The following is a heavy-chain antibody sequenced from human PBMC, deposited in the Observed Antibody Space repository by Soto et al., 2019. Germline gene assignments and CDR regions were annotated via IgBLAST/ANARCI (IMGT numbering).Heavy chain of an antibody. V-gene: IGHV3-30-3*01. D-gene: IGHD3-22*01. CDR2: ISYDGSNK. J-gene: IGHJ6*02. Sequence: QVQLVESGGGVVQPGRSLRLSCAASGFTFSSYAMHWVRQAPGKGLEWVAVISYDGSNKYYADSVKGRFTISRDNSKNTLYRQMNSLRAEDTAVYYCARDFGYYYDSSGYQPDYYYYGMDVWGQGTTVTVSS. CDR1: GFTFSSYA. CDR3: ARDFGYYYDSSGYQPDYYYYGMDV.